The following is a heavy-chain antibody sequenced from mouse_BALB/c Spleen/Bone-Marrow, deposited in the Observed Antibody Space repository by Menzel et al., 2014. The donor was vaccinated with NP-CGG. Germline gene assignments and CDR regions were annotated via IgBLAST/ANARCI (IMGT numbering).Heavy chain of an antibody. CDR1: GFTFSSYA. CDR2: ISSGGSYT. Sequence: EVKLMESGGGLVKPGGSLKLSCAASGFTFSSYAMSWVRQTPEKRLEWVATISSGGSYTYYPDSVKGRFTISRDNAKNTLYLQMSSLRSEDTAMYYCARGNYGYGNYFDYWGQGTTLTVSS. J-gene: IGHJ2*01. D-gene: IGHD1-2*01. CDR3: ARGNYGYGNYFDY. V-gene: IGHV5-9-1*01.